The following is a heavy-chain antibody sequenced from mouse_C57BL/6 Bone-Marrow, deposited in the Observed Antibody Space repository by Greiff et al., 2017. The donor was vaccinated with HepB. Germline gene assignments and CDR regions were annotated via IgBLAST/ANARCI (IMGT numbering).Heavy chain of an antibody. CDR2: IYPGDGDT. Sequence: VQLQQSGAELVKPGASVKISCKASGYAFSSYWMNWVKQRPGKGLEWIGQIYPGDGDTNYNGKFKGKATLTADKSSSTAYMQLSSLTSEDSEVYFCARWGSSTYWYFDVWGTGTTVTVSS. J-gene: IGHJ1*03. V-gene: IGHV1-80*01. D-gene: IGHD1-1*01. CDR1: GYAFSSYW. CDR3: ARWGSSTYWYFDV.